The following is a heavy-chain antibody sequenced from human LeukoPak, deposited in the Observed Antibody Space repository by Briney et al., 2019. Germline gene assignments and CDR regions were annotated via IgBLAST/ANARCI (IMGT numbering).Heavy chain of an antibody. D-gene: IGHD6-19*01. CDR3: ARTHSSDWYYFDY. V-gene: IGHV1-2*06. Sequence: GASVKVSCKASGYTFTGYYMHWVRQAPGQGLEWMGRINPNGGGSNYAQKFQGRVTMAGDTSISTACMELSRLRSDDTAVYYCARTHSSDWYYFDYWGQGTLVTVSS. CDR1: GYTFTGYY. CDR2: INPNGGGS. J-gene: IGHJ4*02.